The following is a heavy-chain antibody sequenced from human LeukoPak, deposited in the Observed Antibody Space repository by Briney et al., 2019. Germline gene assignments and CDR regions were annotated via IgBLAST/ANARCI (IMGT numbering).Heavy chain of an antibody. CDR2: IIPIFGTA. V-gene: IGHV1-69*13. CDR3: ARGNYDILTGYYPPYYFDY. D-gene: IGHD3-9*01. J-gene: IGHJ4*02. CDR1: GGTFSSYA. Sequence: SVKVSCKASGGTFSSYAISWVRQAPGQGLEWMGGIIPIFGTANYAQKFQGRVTITADESTSTAYMELSSLRSEDTAVYYCARGNYDILTGYYPPYYFDYWGQGTLVTVSS.